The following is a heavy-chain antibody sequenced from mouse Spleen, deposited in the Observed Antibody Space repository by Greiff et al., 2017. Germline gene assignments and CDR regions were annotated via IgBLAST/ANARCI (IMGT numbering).Heavy chain of an antibody. J-gene: IGHJ1*03. V-gene: IGHV1-64*01. Sequence: QVQLQQPGAELVKPGASVKLSCKASGYTFTSYWMHWVKQRPGQGLEWIGMIHPNSGSTNYNEKFKSKATLTVDKSSSTAYMQLSSLTSEDSAVYYCAREGDYYCSSPRWYLDVWGTGTTVPVSS. CDR1: GYTFTSYW. CDR2: IHPNSGST. CDR3: AREGDYYCSSPRWYLDV. D-gene: IGHD1-1*01.